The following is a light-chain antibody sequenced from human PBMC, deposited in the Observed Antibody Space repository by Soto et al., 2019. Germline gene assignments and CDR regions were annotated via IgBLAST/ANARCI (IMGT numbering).Light chain of an antibody. CDR2: RNN. V-gene: IGLV1-47*01. Sequence: QSVLTQPPSASGTPGQRVTISCSGSSSNIGSNYVYWYQQLPGTAPKLLIYRNNQRPSGVPDRCSGSKSGTSASLAISGLRSEDEADYYCAAWDDSVVFGGGTKVTVL. CDR3: AAWDDSVV. J-gene: IGLJ2*01. CDR1: SSNIGSNY.